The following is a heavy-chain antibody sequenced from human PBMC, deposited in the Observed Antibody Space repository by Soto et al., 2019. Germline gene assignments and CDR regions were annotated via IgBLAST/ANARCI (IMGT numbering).Heavy chain of an antibody. J-gene: IGHJ6*02. CDR2: IILIFGTA. CDR1: GGTFSSYA. V-gene: IGHV1-69*12. D-gene: IGHD3-16*01. Sequence: QVQLVQSGAEEKRPGSSVKVSCKASGGTFSSYAISWVRQAPGQGLEWMGGIILIFGTADYAQKFQGRVTITADESTSTAYMDLSSLRSEDTAVYYCARHLGGNHYYYGMDVWGQGTTVTVSS. CDR3: ARHLGGNHYYYGMDV.